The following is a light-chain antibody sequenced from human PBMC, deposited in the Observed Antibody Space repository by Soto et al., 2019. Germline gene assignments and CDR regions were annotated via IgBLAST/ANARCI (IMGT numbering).Light chain of an antibody. Sequence: QSALTQPASVSGSPGQSITISCTGTNSGVAAYNYVSWYQHHPGKAPKLIIFEVTNRTSGVSNRFSGSRSGNTASLTITGLQTEDEADYYCSSYMNNTHVFGGGTKLTVL. CDR1: NSGVAAYNY. J-gene: IGLJ3*02. CDR2: EVT. V-gene: IGLV2-14*01. CDR3: SSYMNNTHV.